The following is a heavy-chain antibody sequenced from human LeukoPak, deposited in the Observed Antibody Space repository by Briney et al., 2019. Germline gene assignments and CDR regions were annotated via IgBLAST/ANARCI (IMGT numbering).Heavy chain of an antibody. V-gene: IGHV3-30*04. Sequence: GRSLRLSCAASGFTFNYYAMHWVRQAPGKGLEWVAVISHDGSNTYYADSVKGRFTISRDNSKDTLYLQVSSLRAEDTAFYYCARDDRLYCSTTSCYLGTFDYWGPGTLVTVSS. CDR2: ISHDGSNT. D-gene: IGHD2-2*01. J-gene: IGHJ4*02. CDR3: ARDDRLYCSTTSCYLGTFDY. CDR1: GFTFNYYA.